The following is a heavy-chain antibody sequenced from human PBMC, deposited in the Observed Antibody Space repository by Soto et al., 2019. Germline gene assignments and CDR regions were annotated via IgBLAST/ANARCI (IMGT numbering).Heavy chain of an antibody. CDR2: IFPHGRDK. CDR3: VRVDGQGSNCDLAY. Sequence: QVQLVQSGGGVVQPGRSLRLSCAASGFNCNTYFMHWVRQAPGKGLEWVAMIFPHGRDKEYAVSVKGRFTISKDNSNNSMYLQMVSLRHEAMAVYSCVRVDGQGSNCDLAYWGQGALVTVSS. CDR1: GFNCNTYF. D-gene: IGHD1-26*01. J-gene: IGHJ4*02. V-gene: IGHV3-30*13.